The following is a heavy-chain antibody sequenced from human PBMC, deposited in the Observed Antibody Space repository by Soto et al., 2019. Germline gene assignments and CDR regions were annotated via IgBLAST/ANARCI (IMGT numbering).Heavy chain of an antibody. CDR2: ISYDGSNK. J-gene: IGHJ6*02. CDR1: GFTFSHYA. CDR3: ARLDVVATSSYGMDV. Sequence: QVQLVESGGGVVQPGRSLRLSCAPSGFTFSHYAMHWVRQAPGKGLEWVAIISYDGSNKYYADSVKGRFTISRDNSKNTLYLQMNSLRAEDTAVYYCARLDVVATSSYGMDVWGQGTTVTVS. D-gene: IGHD5-12*01. V-gene: IGHV3-30-3*01.